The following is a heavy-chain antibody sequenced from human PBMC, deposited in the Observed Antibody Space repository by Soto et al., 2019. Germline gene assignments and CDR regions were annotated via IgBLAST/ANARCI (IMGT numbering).Heavy chain of an antibody. Sequence: ASVKVSCKASGYTFTSYGISWVRQAPGQGLEWMGWISAYNGNTKYAQKFQDRVTMTTDTSTSTAYMELRSLRSDDTVVYYCARDPDSSSWYNCFQYWGQGTLVTVSS. CDR2: ISAYNGNT. D-gene: IGHD6-13*01. CDR1: GYTFTSYG. J-gene: IGHJ1*01. V-gene: IGHV1-18*01. CDR3: ARDPDSSSWYNCFQY.